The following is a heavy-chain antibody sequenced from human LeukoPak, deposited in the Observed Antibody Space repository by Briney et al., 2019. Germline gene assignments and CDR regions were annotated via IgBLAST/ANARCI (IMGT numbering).Heavy chain of an antibody. CDR3: ARASVRYCSSTSCYTFGAFDI. J-gene: IGHJ3*02. CDR2: ISGSGGTT. CDR1: GFTFSNYA. V-gene: IGHV3-23*01. D-gene: IGHD2-2*02. Sequence: GGSLRLSCAASGFTFSNYAMSWVRQAPGKGLEWVSAISGSGGTTYYADSVKGRFTISRDNSENTLYLQMSSLRAEDTAVYYCARASVRYCSSTSCYTFGAFDIWGQGTMVTVSS.